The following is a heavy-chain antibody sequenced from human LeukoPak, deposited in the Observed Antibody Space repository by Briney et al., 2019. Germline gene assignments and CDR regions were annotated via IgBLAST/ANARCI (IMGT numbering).Heavy chain of an antibody. V-gene: IGHV3-30*02. CDR1: AFTFSAYG. CDR2: IRFDGVNK. D-gene: IGHD2-21*02. Sequence: GGSLRLSCAASAFTFSAYGMHWVRQTPGKGLEWVAFIRFDGVNKYYADSLRGRFTISRDSAMDSVSLQMDSLRAEDTAVYYCTRGRRFCGGDCHSWFDSWGQGTLVTVSS. J-gene: IGHJ5*01. CDR3: TRGRRFCGGDCHSWFDS.